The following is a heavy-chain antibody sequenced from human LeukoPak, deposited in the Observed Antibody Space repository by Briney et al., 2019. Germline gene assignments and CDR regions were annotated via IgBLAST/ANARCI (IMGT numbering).Heavy chain of an antibody. CDR3: ARASIEDSSGSNYEY. D-gene: IGHD3-22*01. V-gene: IGHV3-53*04. J-gene: IGHJ4*02. CDR1: GVTVSKNY. CDR2: TFSVVST. Sequence: GESLRLSCVASGVTVSKNYMSWVRPALGRGLGWVSVTFSVVSTYYTDSVKGGFTISRHNSKNTLYLQMNSRRAEDTAVYYCARASIEDSSGSNYEYWGQGTLVTVSS.